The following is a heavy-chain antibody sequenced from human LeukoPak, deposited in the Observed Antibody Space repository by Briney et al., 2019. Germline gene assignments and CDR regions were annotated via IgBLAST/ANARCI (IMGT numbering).Heavy chain of an antibody. CDR2: ISAYNGNT. D-gene: IGHD2-2*01. J-gene: IGHJ4*02. CDR3: ASYVLGYCSSTSCYL. V-gene: IGHV1-18*01. Sequence: ASVRVSCKASGYTFTSYGISWVRQAPGQGLEGMGWISAYNGNTNYAQKLQGRVTMTTDTSTSTAYMELRSLRSDDTAVYYCASYVLGYCSSTSCYLWGQGTLVTVSS. CDR1: GYTFTSYG.